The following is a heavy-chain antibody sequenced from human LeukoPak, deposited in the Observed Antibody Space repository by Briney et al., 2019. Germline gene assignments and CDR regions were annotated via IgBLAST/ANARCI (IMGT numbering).Heavy chain of an antibody. D-gene: IGHD3-16*02. CDR2: ISSSSSYI. CDR1: GFTFSSYS. CDR3: AGVPAGVIGMKDAFDI. Sequence: PGGSLRLSCAASGFTFSSYSMNWVRQAPGKGLEWVSSISSSSSYIYYADSVKGRFTIPRHNAKNSLYLQMNSLRAEDTAVYYCAGVPAGVIGMKDAFDIWGQGTMVTVSS. V-gene: IGHV3-21*01. J-gene: IGHJ3*02.